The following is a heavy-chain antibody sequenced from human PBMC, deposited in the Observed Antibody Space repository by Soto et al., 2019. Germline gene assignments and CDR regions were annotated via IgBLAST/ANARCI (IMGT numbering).Heavy chain of an antibody. CDR1: GFTFSSYA. Sequence: PGGSLRLSCAASGFTFSSYAMSWVRQAPGKGLEWVSAISGSGGSTYYADSVKGRFTISRDNSKNTLYLQMNSLRAEDTAVYYCAKVSKGYCSGGSCYFDYWGQGTLVTVSS. CDR3: AKVSKGYCSGGSCYFDY. CDR2: ISGSGGST. D-gene: IGHD2-15*01. J-gene: IGHJ4*02. V-gene: IGHV3-23*01.